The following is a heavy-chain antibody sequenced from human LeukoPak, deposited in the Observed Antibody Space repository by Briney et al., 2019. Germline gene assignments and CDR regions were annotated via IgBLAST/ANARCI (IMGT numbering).Heavy chain of an antibody. Sequence: ASVKVSCKASGYTFTGYYMHWVRQAPGQGLEWMGWINTNTGNPTYGQGFTGRFVFSLDTSVSTAYLQISSLRPEDTAVYYCARNNADGEGRFSYWGQGTLVTVSS. D-gene: IGHD3-10*01. CDR3: ARNNADGEGRFSY. CDR2: INTNTGNP. CDR1: GYTFTGYY. V-gene: IGHV7-4-1*02. J-gene: IGHJ4*02.